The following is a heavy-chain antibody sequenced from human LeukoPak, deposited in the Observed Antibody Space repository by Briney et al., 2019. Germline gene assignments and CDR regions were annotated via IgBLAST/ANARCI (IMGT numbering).Heavy chain of an antibody. J-gene: IGHJ3*02. D-gene: IGHD1-26*01. V-gene: IGHV5-51*01. CDR2: IYPGASDS. CDR3: ARQESGFYDAFDI. CDR1: GYSFATYS. Sequence: GESLTLSCKGSGYSFATYSVAWVRQVPGKGLDWMGIIYPGASDSRYSPSFQGRVTISVDKSLNTVYLQWSSLQASDTAFYYCARQESGFYDAFDIWGQGTMVTVSS.